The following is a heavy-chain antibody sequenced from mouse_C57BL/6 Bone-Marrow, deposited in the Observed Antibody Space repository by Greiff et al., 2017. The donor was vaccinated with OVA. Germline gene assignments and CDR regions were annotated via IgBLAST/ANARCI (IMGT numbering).Heavy chain of an antibody. CDR2: IDPSDSYT. CDR3: ARGYGSSPYWYFDV. CDR1: GYTFTSYW. D-gene: IGHD1-1*01. Sequence: VQLQQPGAELVMPGASVKLSCKASGYTFTSYWMHWVKQRPGPGLEWIGEIDPSDSYTNYNQKFKGKSTLTVDKSSSTAYMQLSSLTSEDSAVSYCARGYGSSPYWYFDVWGTGTTVTVSS. J-gene: IGHJ1*03. V-gene: IGHV1-69*01.